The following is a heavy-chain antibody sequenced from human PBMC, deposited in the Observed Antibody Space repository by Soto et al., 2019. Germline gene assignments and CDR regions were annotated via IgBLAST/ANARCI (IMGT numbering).Heavy chain of an antibody. CDR3: ATDLPGGEDDHYGMDV. Sequence: EVQLLESGGGLVQPGGSLRLSCAASGFTFSTYAMSWVRQTPGKGPEWVSGISVSGGSRYYADSVKGRFTISRDTSKNTLYLQMNSLRAEDTALYYCATDLPGGEDDHYGMDVWGQGSTVTVSS. J-gene: IGHJ6*02. CDR1: GFTFSTYA. V-gene: IGHV3-23*01. CDR2: ISVSGGSR. D-gene: IGHD2-21*01.